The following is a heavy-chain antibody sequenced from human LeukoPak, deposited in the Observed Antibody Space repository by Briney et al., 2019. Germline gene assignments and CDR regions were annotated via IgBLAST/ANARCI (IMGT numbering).Heavy chain of an antibody. CDR3: ARAETYYDFWSGSYYYYYGMDV. CDR1: GYTFTSYA. CDR2: INAGNGNT. J-gene: IGHJ6*02. V-gene: IGHV1-3*01. Sequence: ASVKVSCKASGYTFTSYAMHWVRQAPGQRLEWMGWINAGNGNTKYSQKFQGRVTITRDTSASTAYMELSSLRSEDTAVYYCARAETYYDFWSGSYYYYYGMDVWGQGTMVTVSS. D-gene: IGHD3-3*01.